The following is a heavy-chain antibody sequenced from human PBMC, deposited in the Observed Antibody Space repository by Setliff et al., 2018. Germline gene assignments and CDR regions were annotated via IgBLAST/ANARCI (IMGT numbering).Heavy chain of an antibody. J-gene: IGHJ4*02. CDR1: GYTFTSYG. V-gene: IGHV1-18*01. Sequence: ASVKVSCKASGYTFTSYGISWVRQAPGQGLEWMGWISAYNGNTNYAQKLQGRVTMTTDTSTSTAYMEVTSLRSDDTAVYYCARVMGGYCSGGSCESDYWGQGTLVTVSS. CDR3: ARVMGGYCSGGSCESDY. CDR2: ISAYNGNT. D-gene: IGHD2-15*01.